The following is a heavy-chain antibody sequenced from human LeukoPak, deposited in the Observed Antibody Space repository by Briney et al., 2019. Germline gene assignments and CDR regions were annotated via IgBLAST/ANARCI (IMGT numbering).Heavy chain of an antibody. V-gene: IGHV3-7*01. CDR3: ARDGVAAPFDS. Sequence: GGSLRLSCAASGFTFSSYSMNWVRQAPGKGLEWVANIKQDGSEKYYVDSVKGRFTISRDNAKNSLYLQMNSLRAEDTAVYYCARDGVAAPFDSWGQGTLVTVSS. J-gene: IGHJ4*02. CDR1: GFTFSSYS. D-gene: IGHD6-25*01. CDR2: IKQDGSEK.